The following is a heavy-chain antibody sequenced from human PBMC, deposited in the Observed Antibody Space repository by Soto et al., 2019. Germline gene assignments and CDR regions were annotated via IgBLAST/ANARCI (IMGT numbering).Heavy chain of an antibody. V-gene: IGHV5-10-1*01. D-gene: IGHD3-10*01. Sequence: GESLKISCKGSGYSFTNYWITWVRQMPGKGLEWLGRVDPTDSYSNYSPSFQGHVTISADKSISTAYLQWSSLKASDTAMYYCPKDSHYAPGNYSTYFTSALDVWGRGTAGTV. CDR1: GYSFTNYW. J-gene: IGHJ6*02. CDR2: VDPTDSYS. CDR3: PKDSHYAPGNYSTYFTSALDV.